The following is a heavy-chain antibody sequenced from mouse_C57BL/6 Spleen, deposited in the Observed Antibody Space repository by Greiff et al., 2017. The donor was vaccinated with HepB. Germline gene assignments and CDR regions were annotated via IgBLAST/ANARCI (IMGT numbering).Heavy chain of an antibody. J-gene: IGHJ2*01. CDR1: GYSITSGYY. Sequence: ESGPGLVKPSQSLSLTCSVTGYSITSGYYWNWIRQFPGNKLEWMGYISYDGSNNYNPSLKNRISITRDTSKNQFFLKLNSVTTEDTATYYCARAGTGYYFDYWGQGTTLTVSS. CDR3: ARAGTGYYFDY. D-gene: IGHD3-3*01. CDR2: ISYDGSN. V-gene: IGHV3-6*01.